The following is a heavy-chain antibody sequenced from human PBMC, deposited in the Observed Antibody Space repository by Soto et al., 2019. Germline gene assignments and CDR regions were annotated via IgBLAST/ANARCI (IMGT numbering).Heavy chain of an antibody. Sequence: ASVKMACKVPGHTITSYGLRWVRQAPGQGLEWMGWISAYNGNTNYAPKVQGRVTMTTYTSTSTGYMELRSLRSDDSAVYYSAGVSGVAAAGSYYYYYGMDVWGQGTTVTVSS. J-gene: IGHJ6*02. V-gene: IGHV1-18*04. CDR1: GHTITSYG. D-gene: IGHD6-13*01. CDR3: AGVSGVAAAGSYYYYYGMDV. CDR2: ISAYNGNT.